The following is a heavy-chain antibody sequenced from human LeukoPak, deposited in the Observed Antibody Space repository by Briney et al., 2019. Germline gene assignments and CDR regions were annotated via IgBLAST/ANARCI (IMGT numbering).Heavy chain of an antibody. J-gene: IGHJ4*02. Sequence: GGSLRLSCAASGFTFSSYAVSWVRQAPGKGLEWVTAISGSGGGTYYADSVKGRFTISRDNSKNTLYLQMNSLRAEDTAVYYCARDPYSNSHPLDYWGQGTLVTVSS. D-gene: IGHD4-11*01. V-gene: IGHV3-23*01. CDR1: GFTFSSYA. CDR2: ISGSGGGT. CDR3: ARDPYSNSHPLDY.